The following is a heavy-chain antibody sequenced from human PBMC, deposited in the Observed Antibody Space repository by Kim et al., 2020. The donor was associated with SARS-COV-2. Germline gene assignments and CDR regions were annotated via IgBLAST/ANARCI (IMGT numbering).Heavy chain of an antibody. V-gene: IGHV4-59*01. Sequence: SETLSLTCTVSGGSMNYYYWSWIRQSPGKWLEWIGYVFYSGSINYNPSLRSRVVLSLDLSKNQFSLNVNSVTAADTAVYFCARGGGYSYGRNYFDYWGQGAQVTVSS. CDR3: ARGGGYSYGRNYFDY. D-gene: IGHD5-18*01. CDR1: GGSMNYYY. CDR2: VFYSGSI. J-gene: IGHJ4*02.